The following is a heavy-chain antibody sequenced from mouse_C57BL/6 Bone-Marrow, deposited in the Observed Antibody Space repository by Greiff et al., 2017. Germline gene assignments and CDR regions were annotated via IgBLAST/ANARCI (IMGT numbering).Heavy chain of an antibody. Sequence: DVHLVESGGDLVKPGGSLKLSCAASGFTFSSYGMSWVRQTPDKRLEWVATISSGGSYTYYPDSVKGRFTISRDNAKNTLYLQMSSLKSEDTAMYYCARQRDSSGYQFAYWGQGTLVTVSA. V-gene: IGHV5-6*01. CDR1: GFTFSSYG. J-gene: IGHJ3*01. D-gene: IGHD3-2*02. CDR2: ISSGGSYT. CDR3: ARQRDSSGYQFAY.